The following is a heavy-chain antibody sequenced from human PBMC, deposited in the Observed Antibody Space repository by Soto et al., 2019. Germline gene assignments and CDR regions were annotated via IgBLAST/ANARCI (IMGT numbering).Heavy chain of an antibody. CDR1: GGSISSGGTGSY. CDR3: ASGHAAYDVRH. D-gene: IGHD5-12*01. CDR2: IYYTGNT. J-gene: IGHJ4*02. Sequence: QVQLQESGPGLVKPSQTLSLTCTVSGGSISSGGTGSYWTWIRQLPGKGLEWIGSIYYTGNTDYSPSLKSRPTISIHAYDNQFSLTPTSVTAADTAVDFCASGHAAYDVRHGGQGPRVTVSS. V-gene: IGHV4-31*03.